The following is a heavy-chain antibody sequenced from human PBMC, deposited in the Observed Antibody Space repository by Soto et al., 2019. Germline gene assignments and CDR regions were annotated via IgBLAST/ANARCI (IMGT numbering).Heavy chain of an antibody. D-gene: IGHD3-10*01. V-gene: IGHV3-23*01. Sequence: PGGSLRLSCAASGFTFSRYAMTWVRQAPGKGLEWVSGISGNGDSIGYADSVKGRFTISRDNAKNSLYLQMNSLRAEDTALYYSATDLYKTNYYYYYMDVWGKGTTVTVSS. J-gene: IGHJ6*03. CDR3: ATDLYKTNYYYYYMDV. CDR1: GFTFSRYA. CDR2: ISGNGDSI.